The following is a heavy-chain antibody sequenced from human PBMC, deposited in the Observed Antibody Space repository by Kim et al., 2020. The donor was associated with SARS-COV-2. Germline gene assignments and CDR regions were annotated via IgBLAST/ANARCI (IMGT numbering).Heavy chain of an antibody. Sequence: YIYYADSVKGRCTISRDNAKNSLYLQMNSLRAEDTAVYYCARVIDTMIDNWGQGTLVTVSS. J-gene: IGHJ4*02. CDR2: YI. V-gene: IGHV3-21*01. CDR3: ARVIDTMIDN. D-gene: IGHD3-22*01.